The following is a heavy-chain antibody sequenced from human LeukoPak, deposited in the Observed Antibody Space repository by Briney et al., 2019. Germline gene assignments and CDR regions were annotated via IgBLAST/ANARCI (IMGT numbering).Heavy chain of an antibody. CDR3: ARNPSLHIVVVTAIDY. D-gene: IGHD2-21*02. J-gene: IGHJ4*02. CDR1: GDSISSSSYY. V-gene: IGHV4-39*01. CDR2: INYSGRT. Sequence: SETLSLTCTVSGDSISSSSYYWGWIRQPPGKGLEWIGNINYSGRTYYNPSLKSRVTISVDTSMNQFSLKLSSVTAADTAVYYCARNPSLHIVVVTAIDYWGLGTLVTVSS.